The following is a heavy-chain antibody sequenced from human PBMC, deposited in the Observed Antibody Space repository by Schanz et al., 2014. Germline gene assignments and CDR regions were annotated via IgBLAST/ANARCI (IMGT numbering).Heavy chain of an antibody. CDR2: ISYSGST. J-gene: IGHJ4*02. D-gene: IGHD3-10*01. CDR3: ARGGYGSGSYREFDY. V-gene: IGHV4-31*03. CDR1: GGSVSSGGDY. Sequence: QVQLQESGPGLVKPSQTLSLTCTVSGGSVSSGGDYWSWIRQHPGKGLEWIGFISYSGSTYYNPSLKSRGTISVDTSKRQFSLKLSSVTAADTAVYYCARGGYGSGSYREFDYWGQGTLVTVSS.